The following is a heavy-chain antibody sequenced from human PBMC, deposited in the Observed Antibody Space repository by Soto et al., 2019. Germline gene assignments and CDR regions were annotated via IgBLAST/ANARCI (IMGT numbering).Heavy chain of an antibody. CDR1: GYTFTSYG. D-gene: IGHD6-6*01. CDR3: ARGQYSSSSAFYYYGMDV. J-gene: IGHJ6*02. Sequence: QVQLVQSGAEVKKPGASVKVSCKASGYTFTSYGISWVRQAPGQGLEWMGWISAYNGNTNYAQKLQGRVTMTTDTSTSTAYRERRSLRSDDTAVYYCARGQYSSSSAFYYYGMDVWGQGTTVTVSS. V-gene: IGHV1-18*01. CDR2: ISAYNGNT.